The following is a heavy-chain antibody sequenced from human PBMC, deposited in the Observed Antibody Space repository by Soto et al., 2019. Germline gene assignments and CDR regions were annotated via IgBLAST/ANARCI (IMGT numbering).Heavy chain of an antibody. CDR1: GGSFSGYY. CDR2: INHSGST. CDR3: ARLFRRPRNSIAVAGTGGLDV. Sequence: SETLSLTCAVYGGSFSGYYWSWIRQPPGKGLEWIGEINHSGSTNYNPSLKSRVTISVDTSKNQFSLKLSSVTAADTAVYYCARLFRRPRNSIAVAGTGGLDVWGKGTTVTVSS. V-gene: IGHV4-34*01. D-gene: IGHD6-19*01. J-gene: IGHJ6*04.